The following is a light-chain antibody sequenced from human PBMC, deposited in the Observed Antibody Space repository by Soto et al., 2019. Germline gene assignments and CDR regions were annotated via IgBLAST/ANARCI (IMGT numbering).Light chain of an antibody. CDR2: GAS. J-gene: IGKJ5*01. CDR1: QSISRY. Sequence: IVFTQSPGTLSLSPGERTTLSSWGSQSISRYLAWYQQKPGQAPRLLIYGASTRATGIPDRFSGDGSVTHFTLTISRLEAEDFAVYYCQQYGSSPPITFGQGTRLEI. CDR3: QQYGSSPPIT. V-gene: IGKV3-20*01.